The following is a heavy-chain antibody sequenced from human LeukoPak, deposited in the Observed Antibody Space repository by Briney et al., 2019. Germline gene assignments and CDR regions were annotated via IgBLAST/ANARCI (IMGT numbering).Heavy chain of an antibody. Sequence: GGSLRLSCAASGFTVSSNYMGWVRQAPGKGLEWVSVIYSGGSTYYADSVKGRFTISRDNSKNTLYLQMNSLRAEDTAVYYCARGWLRNKYYFDYWGQGTLVTVSS. D-gene: IGHD5-12*01. J-gene: IGHJ4*02. CDR2: IYSGGST. CDR1: GFTVSSNY. CDR3: ARGWLRNKYYFDY. V-gene: IGHV3-53*01.